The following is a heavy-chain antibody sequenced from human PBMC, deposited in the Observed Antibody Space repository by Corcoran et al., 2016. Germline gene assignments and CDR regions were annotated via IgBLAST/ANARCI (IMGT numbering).Heavy chain of an antibody. CDR2: IYPGDSDT. V-gene: IGHV5-51*01. J-gene: IGHJ4*02. CDR3: AVPGSGWVFDY. CDR1: GYSFTTNW. Sequence: EVQLVQSGAEVKKPGESLKISCKGSGYSFTTNWIGWVRQMPGKGLEWMGIIYPGDSDTRYSPSFQGQVTISADKSISTANLQWNGLKASDNAMCFCAVPGSGWVFDYWGQGTLVTVSS. D-gene: IGHD6-19*01.